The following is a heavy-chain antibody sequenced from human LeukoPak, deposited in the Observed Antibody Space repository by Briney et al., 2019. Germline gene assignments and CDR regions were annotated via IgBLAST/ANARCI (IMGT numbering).Heavy chain of an antibody. Sequence: SETLSLTCTVSGGSISSYYWSWIRQPPGKGLEWIGYIYYSGSTNYNPSLKSRVTISVDTSKNQFSLKLSSVTAADTAVYYCARAANDSPLGPNYYYYYYMDVWGKGTTLTVSS. D-gene: IGHD3-22*01. CDR2: IYYSGST. J-gene: IGHJ6*03. V-gene: IGHV4-59*01. CDR1: GGSISSYY. CDR3: ARAANDSPLGPNYYYYYYMDV.